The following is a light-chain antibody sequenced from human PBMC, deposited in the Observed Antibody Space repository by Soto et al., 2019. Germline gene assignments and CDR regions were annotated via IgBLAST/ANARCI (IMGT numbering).Light chain of an antibody. CDR2: AAS. CDR1: QSVSSH. V-gene: IGKV3-15*01. J-gene: IGKJ4*01. CDR3: QQYNDLVT. Sequence: IVMTQSPGTLSVSPGERVTLSCRASQSVSSHLAWYQQKPGQAPRLLMCAASTRANGVPPRFSGSGSGTEFTLTITSLQSEDFALYYCQQYNDLVTFGGGTKVEIK.